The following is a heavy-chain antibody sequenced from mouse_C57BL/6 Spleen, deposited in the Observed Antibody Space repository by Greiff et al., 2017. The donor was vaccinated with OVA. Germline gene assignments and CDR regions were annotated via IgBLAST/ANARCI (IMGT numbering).Heavy chain of an antibody. Sequence: EVNVVESGGDLVKPGGSLKLSCAASGFTFSSYGMSWVRQTPDKRLEWVATISSGGSYTYYPDSVKGRFTISRVNAKNTLYLQMSSLKSEDTAMYYCARHWDITTVVRYFDVWGTWTTVTVSS. J-gene: IGHJ1*03. D-gene: IGHD1-1*01. CDR3: ARHWDITTVVRYFDV. CDR2: ISSGGSYT. CDR1: GFTFSSYG. V-gene: IGHV5-6*01.